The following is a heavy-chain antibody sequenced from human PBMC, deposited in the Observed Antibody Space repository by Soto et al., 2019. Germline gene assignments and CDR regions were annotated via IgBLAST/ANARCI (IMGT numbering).Heavy chain of an antibody. CDR1: GFTFSSYA. Sequence: QVQLVESGGGVVQPGRSLRLSCAGSGFTFSSYAMHWVRQAPGKGLEWVAVISNDGSYKYYADSLKGRFIISRDNSKNSLYLQMNSLIAEDTAVYYCAKDLDYYDSSLADYWGQGTLVSVSS. J-gene: IGHJ4*02. CDR2: ISNDGSYK. D-gene: IGHD3-22*01. V-gene: IGHV3-30*18. CDR3: AKDLDYYDSSLADY.